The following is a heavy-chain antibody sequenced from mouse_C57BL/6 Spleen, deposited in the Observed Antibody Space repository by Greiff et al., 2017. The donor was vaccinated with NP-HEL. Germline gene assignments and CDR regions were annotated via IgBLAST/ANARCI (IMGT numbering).Heavy chain of an antibody. CDR3: ARGGSRYFDV. Sequence: QVQLKQPGAELVMPGASVKLSCKASGYTFTSYWMHWVKQRPGQGLEWIGEIDPSDSYTNYNQKFKGKSTLTVDKSSSTAYMQLSSLTSEDSAVYYCARGGSRYFDVWGTGTTVTVSS. V-gene: IGHV1-69*01. D-gene: IGHD1-1*02. CDR2: IDPSDSYT. J-gene: IGHJ1*03. CDR1: GYTFTSYW.